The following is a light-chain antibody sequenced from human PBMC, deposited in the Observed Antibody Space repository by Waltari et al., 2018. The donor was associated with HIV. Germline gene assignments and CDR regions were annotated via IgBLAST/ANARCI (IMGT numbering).Light chain of an antibody. CDR3: QQRSNWSPRYS. CDR1: QNVSSY. V-gene: IGKV3-11*01. CDR2: GAS. J-gene: IGKJ2*03. Sequence: ENVLTQSPATLSLSPGERATLSCRASQNVSSYLAWYQQKPGQAPRLLIYGASNRATGIPARFSGSGSGTDFTLTINSLEPEDFAVYYCQQRSNWSPRYSFGQGTKLEIK.